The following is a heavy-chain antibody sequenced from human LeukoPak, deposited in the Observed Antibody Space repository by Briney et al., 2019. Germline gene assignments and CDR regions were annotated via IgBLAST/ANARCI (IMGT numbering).Heavy chain of an antibody. CDR3: ARGGTYYYDSSGYYPGP. CDR1: GGSVSSGSYY. CDR2: IYYSGST. Sequence: KPAETLSLTCTVSGGSVSSGSYYWSWIRQPPGKGLEWIGYIYYSGSTNYNPSLKSRVTISVDTSKNQFSLKLSSVTAADTAVYYCARGGTYYYDSSGYYPGPWGQGTLVTVSS. D-gene: IGHD3-22*01. J-gene: IGHJ5*02. V-gene: IGHV4-61*01.